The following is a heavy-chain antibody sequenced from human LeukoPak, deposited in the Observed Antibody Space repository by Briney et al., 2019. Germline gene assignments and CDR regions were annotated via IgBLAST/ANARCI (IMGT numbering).Heavy chain of an antibody. J-gene: IGHJ4*02. CDR3: VKTDGLGDGYYYDY. Sequence: GGSLRLSCSASGFSFRSHGIHWVRQAPGKGLEYASAISSNGGSTYYADSVKGRFTISRDNSKNTLYLQMSSLRVEDTAVYYCVKTDGLGDGYYYDYWGQGTLVTVSS. CDR1: GFSFRSHG. V-gene: IGHV3-64D*06. CDR2: ISSNGGST. D-gene: IGHD5-24*01.